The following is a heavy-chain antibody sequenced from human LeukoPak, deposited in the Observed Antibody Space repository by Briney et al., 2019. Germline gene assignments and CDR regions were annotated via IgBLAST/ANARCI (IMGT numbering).Heavy chain of an antibody. CDR3: ARDHPYYYYYMDV. V-gene: IGHV4-31*03. CDR1: GGSISSGGYY. CDR2: IYYSGST. Sequence: SQTLSLTCTVSGGSISSGGYYWSWIRQHPGKGLEWIGYIYYSGSTYYNPSLKSRVTISVDTSKNQFSLKLSSVTAADTAVYYCARDHPYYYYYMDVWGKGTTVTVSS. J-gene: IGHJ6*03.